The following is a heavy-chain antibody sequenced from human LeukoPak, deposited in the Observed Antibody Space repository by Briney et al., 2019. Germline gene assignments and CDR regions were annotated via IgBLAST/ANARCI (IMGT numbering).Heavy chain of an antibody. CDR3: AREGFRRFSYYGSGSYYNLMGIDY. J-gene: IGHJ4*02. Sequence: SQTLSLTCTVSGGSISSGGYYWSWIRQHPGKGLEWIGYIYYSGSTYYNPSLKSRVTISVDTSKNQFSLKLSSVTAADTAVYYCAREGFRRFSYYGSGSYYNLMGIDYWGQGTLVTVSS. CDR2: IYYSGST. V-gene: IGHV4-31*03. CDR1: GGSISSGGYY. D-gene: IGHD3-10*01.